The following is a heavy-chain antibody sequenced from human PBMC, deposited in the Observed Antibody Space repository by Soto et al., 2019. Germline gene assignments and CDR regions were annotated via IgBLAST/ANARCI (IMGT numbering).Heavy chain of an antibody. CDR1: GYTFTSYD. Sequence: QVQLGQSGAEVRKPGASVKVSCEASGYTFTSYDIYWVRQATGQGLEWMGWMNTNTGKSGYAQKFQGRVTMTSDTSISTDHMELSSLRSEETAVYYCARRAETNGWNGFGADKYYFDFWGQGTLVTVSS. J-gene: IGHJ4*02. CDR3: ARRAETNGWNGFGADKYYFDF. CDR2: MNTNTGKS. D-gene: IGHD1-1*01. V-gene: IGHV1-8*01.